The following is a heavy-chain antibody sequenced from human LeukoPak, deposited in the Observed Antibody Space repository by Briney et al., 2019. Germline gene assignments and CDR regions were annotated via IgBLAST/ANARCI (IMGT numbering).Heavy chain of an antibody. Sequence: PGGSLRLSCAASGFTFSSYSMNWVRQAPGKGLEWVSSISSSSSYIYYAHSVKGRFTISRDNAKNSLYLQMNSLRAEDTAVYYCARDLIREMATPFDAFDIWGQGTMVTVSS. CDR3: ARDLIREMATPFDAFDI. V-gene: IGHV3-21*01. J-gene: IGHJ3*02. D-gene: IGHD5-24*01. CDR1: GFTFSSYS. CDR2: ISSSSSYI.